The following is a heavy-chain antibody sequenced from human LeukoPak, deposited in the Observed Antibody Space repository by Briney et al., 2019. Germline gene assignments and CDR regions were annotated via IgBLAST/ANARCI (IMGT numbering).Heavy chain of an antibody. CDR1: GFTFSGSA. V-gene: IGHV3-23*01. CDR3: AKLHSATISADFDH. D-gene: IGHD1/OR15-1a*01. J-gene: IGHJ4*02. CDR2: ISIGGDYT. Sequence: GGSLRLSCAASGFTFSGSAMSWVRQAPGKGLEWVSGISIGGDYTYYADSVKGRFTISRDNSKNTLSLQMSNLRAEDTAIYYCAKLHSATISADFDHWGQGSLVTVSS.